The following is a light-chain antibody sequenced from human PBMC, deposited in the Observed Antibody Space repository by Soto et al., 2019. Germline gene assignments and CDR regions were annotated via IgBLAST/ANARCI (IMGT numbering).Light chain of an antibody. CDR1: QSVASN. V-gene: IGKV3-15*01. J-gene: IGKJ1*01. Sequence: IVCTQSPATLSGSPGERATLSCRASQSVASNLAWYQQNPGQAPRVLIYGASTRATGIPARFSGSGSGTEFTLTISSLQSEDFAVYHCQHYNNWPPTWTFGQGTKVEVK. CDR2: GAS. CDR3: QHYNNWPPTWT.